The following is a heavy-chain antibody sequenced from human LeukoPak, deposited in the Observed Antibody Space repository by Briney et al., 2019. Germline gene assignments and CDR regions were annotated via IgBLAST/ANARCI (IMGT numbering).Heavy chain of an antibody. D-gene: IGHD3-22*01. CDR3: ARDRGYYDSSGYQDYFDY. V-gene: IGHV4-4*07. CDR2: IYTSGST. J-gene: IGHJ4*02. CDR1: GGSISSYY. Sequence: SETLSLTCTVSGGSISSYYWSWIRQPAGKGLEWIGRIYTSGSTNYNPSLKSRVTMSVDTSKNQFSLKLSSVTAADTAVYYCARDRGYYDSSGYQDYFDYWGQGTLVTVSS.